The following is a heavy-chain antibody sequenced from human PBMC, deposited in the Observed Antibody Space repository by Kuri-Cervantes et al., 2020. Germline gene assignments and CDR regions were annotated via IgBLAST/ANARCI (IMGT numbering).Heavy chain of an antibody. CDR3: VRRKYQWGDFDS. J-gene: IGHJ5*02. V-gene: IGHV3-23*01. CDR2: ISDSGGSR. CDR1: GFPFDDYV. Sequence: GGSLRLSCAASGFPFDDYVMNWVRQAPGKGLEWVSSISDSGGSRWYADSVKDRFTLSRDNSKNTLFLQMNSLRVDDTAVYYCVRRKYQWGDFDSWGQGTLVTVSS. D-gene: IGHD3-16*01.